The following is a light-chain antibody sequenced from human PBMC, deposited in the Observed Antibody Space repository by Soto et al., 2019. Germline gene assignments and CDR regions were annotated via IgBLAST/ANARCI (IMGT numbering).Light chain of an antibody. CDR2: EVS. Sequence: QSVLTQPASMSGSPGQSITISCTGTSSDVGGYNYVSWYQQHPGKAPKFMIYEVSNRPSGVSNRFSGSKSGNTASLTISGLQAEDEADYYCSSYTSSSTLVFGGGTKLTVL. V-gene: IGLV2-14*01. CDR1: SSDVGGYNY. CDR3: SSYTSSSTLV. J-gene: IGLJ2*01.